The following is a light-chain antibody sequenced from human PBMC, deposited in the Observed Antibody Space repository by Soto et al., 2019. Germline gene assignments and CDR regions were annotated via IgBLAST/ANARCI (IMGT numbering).Light chain of an antibody. J-gene: IGKJ3*01. Sequence: DIQMTQSPSSLSASVGDRVTITCRASQVISNYLAWYQQKPGKVPKLLIYAASTLQSGVPSRFSGSGSGTDFSLTISSLQPEDVATYYCQNYNSAPFTFGPGTKVDIK. CDR3: QNYNSAPFT. CDR1: QVISNY. V-gene: IGKV1-27*01. CDR2: AAS.